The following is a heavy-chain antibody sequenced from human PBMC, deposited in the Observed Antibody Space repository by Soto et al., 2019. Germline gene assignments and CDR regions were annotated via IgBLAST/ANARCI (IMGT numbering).Heavy chain of an antibody. V-gene: IGHV4-59*01. CDR2: IYYSGST. CDR1: GGSISSYY. Sequence: SLTCTVSGGSISSYYWSWIRQPPGKGLEWIGYIYYSGSTNYNPSLKSRVTISVDTSKNQFSLKLSSVTAADTAVYYCARVGDGQHVDYWGQGTLVTVSS. D-gene: IGHD1-26*01. CDR3: ARVGDGQHVDY. J-gene: IGHJ4*02.